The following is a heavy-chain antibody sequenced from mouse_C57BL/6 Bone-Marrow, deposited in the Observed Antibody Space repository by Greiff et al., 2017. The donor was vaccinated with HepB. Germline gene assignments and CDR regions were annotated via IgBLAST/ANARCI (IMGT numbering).Heavy chain of an antibody. CDR1: GYTFTDYE. Sequence: QVQLQQSGAELVRPGASVTLSCKASGYTFTDYEMHWVKQTPVHGLEWIGAIDPETGGTAYNQKFKGKAILTADKSSSTAYMELRSLTSEDSAVYYCTRGGGGNYFFADWGQGTLVTVSA. CDR3: TRGGGGNYFFAD. J-gene: IGHJ3*01. D-gene: IGHD2-1*01. CDR2: IDPETGGT. V-gene: IGHV1-15*01.